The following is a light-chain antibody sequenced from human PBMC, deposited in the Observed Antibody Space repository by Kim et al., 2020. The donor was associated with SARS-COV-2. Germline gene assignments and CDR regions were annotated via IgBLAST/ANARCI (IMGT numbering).Light chain of an antibody. Sequence: AWGHTGRIKCQGDSLRGYYASWYQEKPGQGAVLVIYGKNNRPSGIPDRFSGSRSGNTASLTITGAQAEDEADYYCNSRDSSGNHAVFGGGTQLTVL. CDR3: NSRDSSGNHAV. J-gene: IGLJ7*01. CDR2: GKN. CDR1: SLRGYY. V-gene: IGLV3-19*01.